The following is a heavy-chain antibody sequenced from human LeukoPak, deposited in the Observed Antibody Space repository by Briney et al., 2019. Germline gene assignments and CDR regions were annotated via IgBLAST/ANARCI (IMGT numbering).Heavy chain of an antibody. V-gene: IGHV1-69*02. CDR2: IIPIFGIA. CDR3: ARGDSSSSWLLSY. Sequence: SVKVSCKASGGTFSSYTISWVRQAPGQGLEWMGRIIPIFGIANYAQKFQGRVTITADKSTSTAYMELSSLRSEDTAVYYCARGDSSSSWLLSYWGQGTLVTVSS. D-gene: IGHD6-6*01. CDR1: GGTFSSYT. J-gene: IGHJ4*02.